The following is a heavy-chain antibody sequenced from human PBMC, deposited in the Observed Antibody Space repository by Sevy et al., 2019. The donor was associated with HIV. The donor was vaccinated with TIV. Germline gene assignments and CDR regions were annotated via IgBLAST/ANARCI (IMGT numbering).Heavy chain of an antibody. CDR1: GFTFSSYA. CDR3: ATDYLSHYYDSSGYGRNTDY. Sequence: GGSLRLSCAASGFTFSSYAMSWVRQAPGKWLEWVSAISGSGGSTYYADSVKGRFTISRDNSKNTLYLQMNSLRAEDTAVYYCATDYLSHYYDSSGYGRNTDYWGQGTLVTVSS. V-gene: IGHV3-23*01. CDR2: ISGSGGST. D-gene: IGHD3-22*01. J-gene: IGHJ4*02.